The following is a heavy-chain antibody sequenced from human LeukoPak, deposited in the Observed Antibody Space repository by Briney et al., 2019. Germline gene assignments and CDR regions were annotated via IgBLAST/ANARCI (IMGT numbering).Heavy chain of an antibody. CDR1: GFTFNTYA. Sequence: GGSLRLSCAASGFTFNTYAMGWVRQAPGKGLEWVSAISGSGGSTYYADSVKGRFTISRDNSKNTLYLQMNSLRAEDTAVYYCAKVAVAGTSPGYYYYYGMDVWGQGTTVTVSS. CDR3: AKVAVAGTSPGYYYYYGMDV. D-gene: IGHD6-19*01. CDR2: ISGSGGST. V-gene: IGHV3-23*01. J-gene: IGHJ6*02.